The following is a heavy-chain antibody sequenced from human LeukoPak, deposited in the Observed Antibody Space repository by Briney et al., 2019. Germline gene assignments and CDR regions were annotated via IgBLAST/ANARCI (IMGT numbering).Heavy chain of an antibody. CDR1: GGTFSSYA. V-gene: IGHV1-2*02. J-gene: IGHJ4*02. Sequence: ASVKVSCKASGGTFSSYAISWVRQAPGQGLEWMGWINPNSGGTNYAQKFQGRVTMTRDTSISTAYMELSRLRSDDTAVYYCALGEEQLGSGHWGQGTLVTVSS. D-gene: IGHD6-6*01. CDR2: INPNSGGT. CDR3: ALGEEQLGSGH.